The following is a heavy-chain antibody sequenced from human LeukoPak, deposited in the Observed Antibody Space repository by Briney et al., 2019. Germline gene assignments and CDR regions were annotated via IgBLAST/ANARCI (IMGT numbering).Heavy chain of an antibody. Sequence: ASVTVSCKASGYTFTSYGISWVRQAPGQGLEWMGWISAYNGNTNYAQKLQGRVTMTTDTSTSTAYMELRSLRSDDTAVYYCATQLVPAAIIGSSLAVGYYFDYWGQGTLVTVSS. J-gene: IGHJ4*02. CDR1: GYTFTSYG. D-gene: IGHD2-2*02. CDR2: ISAYNGNT. CDR3: ATQLVPAAIIGSSLAVGYYFDY. V-gene: IGHV1-18*01.